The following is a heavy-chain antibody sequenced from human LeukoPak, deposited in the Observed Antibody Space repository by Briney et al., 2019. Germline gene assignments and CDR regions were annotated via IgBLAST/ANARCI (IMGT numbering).Heavy chain of an antibody. CDR3: ARAHYYGSGRVGWFDP. J-gene: IGHJ5*02. Sequence: SQTLSLTCTVSGGSINSGGYYWSWIRQPPGKGLEWIGYIFQSETTYYNPSLKSRVTISVDSSKNQFSLRLTSVTAADTAVYYCARAHYYGSGRVGWFDPWGQGTLVTVSS. V-gene: IGHV4-30-2*01. CDR1: GGSINSGGYY. D-gene: IGHD3-10*01. CDR2: IFQSETT.